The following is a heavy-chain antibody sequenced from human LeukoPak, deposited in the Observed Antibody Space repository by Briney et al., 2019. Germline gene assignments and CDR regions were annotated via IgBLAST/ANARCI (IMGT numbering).Heavy chain of an antibody. Sequence: GASVKVSCKASGYTFTSYYMHWVRQAPGQGLEWMGIINPSGGSTSYAQKFQGRVTLTRDMSMSIVYMKLSSLRSEDTAVYYCARDGVAGVYYFDYWGQGTLVTVSS. D-gene: IGHD6-19*01. CDR3: ARDGVAGVYYFDY. CDR2: INPSGGST. CDR1: GYTFTSYY. V-gene: IGHV1-46*01. J-gene: IGHJ4*02.